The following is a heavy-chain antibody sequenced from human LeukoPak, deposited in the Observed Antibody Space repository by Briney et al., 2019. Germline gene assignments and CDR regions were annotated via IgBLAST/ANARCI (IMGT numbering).Heavy chain of an antibody. J-gene: IGHJ4*02. CDR1: GFSMSVYW. V-gene: IGHV3-7*01. CDR2: IKQDGSER. CDR3: ARDLGAYYHFFDY. D-gene: IGHD3-22*01. Sequence: GGSLRLSCEASGFSMSVYWMSWVRQAPGKGLEWVGNIKQDGSERNYVDSVKGRFTISRDNAKKSLYLQMNSLRAEDTAVYYCARDLGAYYHFFDYWGQGTLVSVSS.